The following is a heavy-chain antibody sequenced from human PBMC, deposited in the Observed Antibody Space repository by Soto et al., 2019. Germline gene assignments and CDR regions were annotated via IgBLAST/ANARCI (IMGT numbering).Heavy chain of an antibody. J-gene: IGHJ5*02. V-gene: IGHV4-30-4*01. Sequence: SETLSLTCTVSGGSISSGYYYWSWIRQPPGKGLEWIGYIYYSGSTYYNPSLKSRVTISVDTSKNQFSLKLSSVTAADTAVYYCAREYYDFWSGATSNWFDPWGQGTLVTVSS. CDR1: GGSISSGYYY. CDR3: AREYYDFWSGATSNWFDP. CDR2: IYYSGST. D-gene: IGHD3-3*01.